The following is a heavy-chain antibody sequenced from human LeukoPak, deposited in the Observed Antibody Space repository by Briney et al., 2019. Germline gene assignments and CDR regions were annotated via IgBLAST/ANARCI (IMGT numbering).Heavy chain of an antibody. V-gene: IGHV4-34*01. CDR2: INHSGGT. J-gene: IGHJ4*02. Sequence: KPSQTLSLTCAVYTGSFSGYYCSWIRQPPGKWLEWIGEINHSGGTNYNPSLKSRVTISVDTSKNQFSLKLSSVTAADTAVYYCARLYYDSSGYYPFDYWGQGTLVTVPS. D-gene: IGHD3-22*01. CDR3: ARLYYDSSGYYPFDY. CDR1: TGSFSGYY.